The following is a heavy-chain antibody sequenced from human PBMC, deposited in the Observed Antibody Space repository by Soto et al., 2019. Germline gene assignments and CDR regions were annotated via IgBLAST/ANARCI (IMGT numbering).Heavy chain of an antibody. CDR3: ASGNSQMSQDRMGFYDYIIV. Sequence: QGQLVQSGADVKKPASSVKISCTASGAAFSNYTFTWVRRAPGQGLGWVGSVIPLLDASNCAAKFQDRVTISAYRSRSTVYMEWSGLRSDDSAIYYCASGNSQMSQDRMGFYDYIIVWAKVSTVTVSS. V-gene: IGHV1-69*08. D-gene: IGHD5-12*01. J-gene: IGHJ6*03. CDR2: VIPLLDAS. CDR1: GAAFSNYT.